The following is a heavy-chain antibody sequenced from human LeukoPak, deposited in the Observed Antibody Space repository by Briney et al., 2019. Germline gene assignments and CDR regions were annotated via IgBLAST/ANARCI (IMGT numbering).Heavy chain of an antibody. CDR1: GFTFSNYG. CDR2: IWYEGTNK. V-gene: IGHV3-33*01. J-gene: IGHJ6*02. D-gene: IGHD3-22*01. Sequence: GRSLRLSCAGSGFTFSNYGMPWVRQAPGKGLEWVAVIWYEGTNKYYADSVKGRFTISRDNAKNSLYLQMNSLRAEDTAVYYCARDPRVSDYYDSSGYEHYYYYGMDVWGQGTTVTVSS. CDR3: ARDPRVSDYYDSSGYEHYYYYGMDV.